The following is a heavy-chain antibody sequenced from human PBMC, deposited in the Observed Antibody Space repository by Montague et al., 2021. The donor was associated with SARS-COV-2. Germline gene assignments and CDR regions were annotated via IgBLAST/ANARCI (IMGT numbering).Heavy chain of an antibody. V-gene: IGHV4-4*02. CDR2: SIIVGAP. CDR1: GGSISSGNW. J-gene: IGHJ4*02. D-gene: IGHD2-2*01. Sequence: SETLSLTCVVSGGSISSGNWWSWVRQPPGKGLEWIGESIIVGAPATKYNPSLKSRVTISADKSKNQFSLRVTSMTAADTAVYHCVREFWYCSRGACLGNFDSWGQGTLVTVSS. CDR3: VREFWYCSRGACLGNFDS.